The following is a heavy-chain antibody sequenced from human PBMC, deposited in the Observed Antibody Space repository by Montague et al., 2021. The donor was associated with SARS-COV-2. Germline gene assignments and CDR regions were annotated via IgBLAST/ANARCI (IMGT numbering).Heavy chain of an antibody. CDR2: VSYAGTTK. CDR1: GFTFSSYG. J-gene: IGHJ6*02. V-gene: IGHV3-33*01. Sequence: SLRLSCAATGFTFSSYGIHWVRQAPGKGLEWVALVSYAGTTKYYADSVKGRFTISRDYSKNTLNLQMNSLRAEDTAVYYCARNRIVGGQYYYSGMGFWGQGTTVTVSS. CDR3: ARNRIVGGQYYYSGMGF. D-gene: IGHD1-26*01.